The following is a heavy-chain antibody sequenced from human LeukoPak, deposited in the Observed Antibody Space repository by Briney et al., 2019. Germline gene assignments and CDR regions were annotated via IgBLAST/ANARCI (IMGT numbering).Heavy chain of an antibody. CDR2: IYRHGGT. CDR1: GFTVSTNY. J-gene: IGHJ4*02. Sequence: GGSPRLSCAASGFTVSTNYVSWVRQAPGKGLEWVSVIYRHGGTAYADSVQGRFSISRDNSKNTVDLQMNSLRAEDTAVYYCARDKMGEYYSDYWGQGTLVTVSS. CDR3: ARDKMGEYYSDY. V-gene: IGHV3-66*01. D-gene: IGHD1-26*01.